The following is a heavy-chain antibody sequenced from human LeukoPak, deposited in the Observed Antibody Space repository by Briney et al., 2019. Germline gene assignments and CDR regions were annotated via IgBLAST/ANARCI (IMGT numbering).Heavy chain of an antibody. CDR3: AKDAVGSVSAPPTDAFDI. J-gene: IGHJ3*02. CDR1: GFTFSSYG. Sequence: TGGSLRLSCAASGFTFSSYGMSWVRQAPGKGLEWVSAISGSGGSTYYADSVKGRFTISRDNSKNTLYLQMNSLRAEDTAVYHCAKDAVGSVSAPPTDAFDIWGQGTMVTVSS. D-gene: IGHD2-15*01. V-gene: IGHV3-23*01. CDR2: ISGSGGST.